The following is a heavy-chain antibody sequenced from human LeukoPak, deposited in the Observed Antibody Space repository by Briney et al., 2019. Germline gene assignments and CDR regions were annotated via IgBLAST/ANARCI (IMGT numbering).Heavy chain of an antibody. CDR1: GFSFKNYE. V-gene: IGHV3-53*01. D-gene: IGHD3-22*01. Sequence: GGSLRLSCAASGFSFKNYEMNWVRQAPGKGLEWVSLIYSDGNTNYADSVKGRFTISRDDSKNTLYLQMNSLRVEDTAVYYCARVGGYYCDRSGPIDYWGQGTLVTVSS. CDR2: IYSDGNT. J-gene: IGHJ4*02. CDR3: ARVGGYYCDRSGPIDY.